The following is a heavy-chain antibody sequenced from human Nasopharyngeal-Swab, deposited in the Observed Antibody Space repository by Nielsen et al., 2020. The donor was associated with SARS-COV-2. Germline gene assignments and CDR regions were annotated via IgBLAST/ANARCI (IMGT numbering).Heavy chain of an antibody. CDR1: GYSFTSYW. D-gene: IGHD6-19*01. CDR2: IYPGDSDT. J-gene: IGHJ4*02. Sequence: GESLKISCQGSGYSFTSYWIAWVRQMHGKGLEWMGIIYPGDSDTRYSPSFQGQVTIYADKSINTAFLQWSSLKASDTAMYYCAWKSSGWYGSYDYWGQGTLVTVSS. V-gene: IGHV5-51*01. CDR3: AWKSSGWYGSYDY.